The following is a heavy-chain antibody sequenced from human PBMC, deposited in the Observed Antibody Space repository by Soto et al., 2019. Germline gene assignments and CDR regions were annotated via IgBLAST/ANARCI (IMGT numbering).Heavy chain of an antibody. CDR3: VKDLYSSSSRGPFY. CDR1: GFTFSSYW. Sequence: PGGSLRLSCAASGFTFSSYWMHWVRQAPGKGLEYVSAISSNGGSTYYADSVKGRFTISRDNSKNTLYLQTGSLRAEDMAVYYCVKDLYSSSSRGPFYWGQGTLVTVSS. D-gene: IGHD6-6*01. V-gene: IGHV3-64D*08. J-gene: IGHJ4*02. CDR2: ISSNGGST.